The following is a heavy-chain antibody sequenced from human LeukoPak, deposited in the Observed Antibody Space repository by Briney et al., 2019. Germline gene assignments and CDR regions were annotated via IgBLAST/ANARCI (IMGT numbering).Heavy chain of an antibody. Sequence: PGGSLRLSCAASGFTFSSYGMHWVRQASGKGLEWVAAISSSDGNSKYYADSVKGRFTISRDNSKNTVYLQMNSLRADDTAVYYCAKWSGNRPPYYFDYWGQGTLVTVSS. CDR2: ISSSDGNSK. CDR1: GFTFSSYG. V-gene: IGHV3-30*18. J-gene: IGHJ4*02. CDR3: AKWSGNRPPYYFDY. D-gene: IGHD3-3*01.